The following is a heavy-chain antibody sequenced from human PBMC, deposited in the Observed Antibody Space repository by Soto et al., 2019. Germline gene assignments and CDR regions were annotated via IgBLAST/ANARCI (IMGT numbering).Heavy chain of an antibody. J-gene: IGHJ6*02. V-gene: IGHV1-18*01. D-gene: IGHD2-2*01. CDR1: GYTFTSYG. CDR3: ASSDIVVVPADFGPRYYGMDV. Sequence: ASVKVSCKASGYTFTSYGISWVRQAPGQGLEWMGWISAYNGNTNYAQKLQGRVTMTTDTSTSTAYMELRSLRSDDTAVYYCASSDIVVVPADFGPRYYGMDVWGQGTTVTVFS. CDR2: ISAYNGNT.